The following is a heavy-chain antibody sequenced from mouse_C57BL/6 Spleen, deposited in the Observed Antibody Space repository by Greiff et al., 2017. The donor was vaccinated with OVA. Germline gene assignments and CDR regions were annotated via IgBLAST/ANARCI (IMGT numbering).Heavy chain of an antibody. J-gene: IGHJ2*01. D-gene: IGHD2-4*01. CDR2: IHPNSGST. Sequence: VQLQQPGAELVKPGASVKLSCKASGYTFTSYWMHWVKQRPGQGLEWIGMIHPNSGSTNYNEKFKSKATLTVDKSSSTAYMQLSSLTSEAAAVYYCARSGYYDPFGYWGQGTTLTVYS. V-gene: IGHV1-64*01. CDR3: ARSGYYDPFGY. CDR1: GYTFTSYW.